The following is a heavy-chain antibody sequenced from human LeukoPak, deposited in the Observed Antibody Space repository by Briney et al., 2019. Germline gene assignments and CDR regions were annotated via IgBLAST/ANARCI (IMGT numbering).Heavy chain of an antibody. Sequence: GGSLRLSCVASGFTFSKYWMTWVRQAPGKGLEWVANIRGDGSVKYLLDSVKGRFTISRDNVKNSLSLEMNNLRAEDTAVYYCSRDANYYDSSRHYFDAFDIGGQGTMVTVSS. V-gene: IGHV3-7*01. D-gene: IGHD3-22*01. CDR3: SRDANYYDSSRHYFDAFDI. J-gene: IGHJ3*02. CDR1: GFTFSKYW. CDR2: IRGDGSVK.